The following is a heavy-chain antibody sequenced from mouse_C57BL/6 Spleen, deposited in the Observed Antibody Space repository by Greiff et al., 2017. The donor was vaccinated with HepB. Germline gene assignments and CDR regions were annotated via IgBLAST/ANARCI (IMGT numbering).Heavy chain of an antibody. Sequence: EVKLVESEGGLVQPGSSMKLSCTASGFTFSDYYMAWVRQVPEKGLEWVANINYDGSSTYYLDSLKSRFIISRDNAKNILYLQMSSLKSEDTATYYCARVGGCYYFDYWGQGTTLTVSS. V-gene: IGHV5-16*01. J-gene: IGHJ2*01. CDR2: INYDGSST. CDR1: GFTFSDYY. CDR3: ARVGGCYYFDY.